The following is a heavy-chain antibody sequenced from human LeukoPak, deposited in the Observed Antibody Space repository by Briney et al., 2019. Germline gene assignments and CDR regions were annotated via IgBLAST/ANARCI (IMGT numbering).Heavy chain of an antibody. CDR1: GYTFTNYD. Sequence: ASVKVSCKASGYTFTNYDINWVRQATGQGLEWMGWMNPNSGDTGYAEKFQGRVTMTRDTSTNTAYMELTSLTSDDTALFYCARTGMGGNVWIDSWGQGTLVTVSS. J-gene: IGHJ5*01. CDR2: MNPNSGDT. V-gene: IGHV1-8*01. CDR3: ARTGMGGNVWIDS. D-gene: IGHD1-26*01.